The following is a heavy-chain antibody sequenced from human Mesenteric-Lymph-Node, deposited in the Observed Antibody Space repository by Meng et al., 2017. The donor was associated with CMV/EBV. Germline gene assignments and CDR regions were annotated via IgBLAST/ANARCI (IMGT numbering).Heavy chain of an antibody. D-gene: IGHD3-9*01. CDR2: INHSGST. Sequence: QGGRGSFNPSRAPSVTCAVYAGSFRVYYWNWIRQSPEKGLDWIGEINHSGSTTYNPSFTSRIIISVDTSTNQISLNMSSVTAADTAVYYCARGSSYDILTGYFDYWGQGALVTVSS. CDR1: AGSFRVYY. CDR3: ARGSSYDILTGYFDY. V-gene: IGHV4-34*01. J-gene: IGHJ4*02.